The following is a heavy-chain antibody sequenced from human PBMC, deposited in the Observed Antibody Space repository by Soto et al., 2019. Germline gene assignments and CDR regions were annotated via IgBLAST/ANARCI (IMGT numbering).Heavy chain of an antibody. CDR3: AKNGQPPYYYYGLDV. Sequence: QGQLVQSGGEVKKSGASVKVSCKASGYTFSRYGISWVRQAPGQGLEWMGWISGYNGDTNYAQKFQGRVTMTIDTSTTTAYMELRSLTSDDTAVYYCAKNGQPPYYYYGLDVWGQGTMVTVSS. D-gene: IGHD2-8*01. CDR1: GYTFSRYG. CDR2: ISGYNGDT. J-gene: IGHJ6*02. V-gene: IGHV1-18*01.